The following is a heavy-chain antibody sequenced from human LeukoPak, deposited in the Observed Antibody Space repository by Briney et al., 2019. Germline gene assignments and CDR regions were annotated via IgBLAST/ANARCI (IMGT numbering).Heavy chain of an antibody. CDR3: AKVAKYYYGSETYYFFEH. Sequence: GGSLRLSCVASGFIFSNYWMSWVRQVPGKGLEWVANMKQDGREKYLVDSVKGRFTISRDNAKNSVYLQMNSLRVEDTAVYYCAKVAKYYYGSETYYFFEHWGQGTPVTASS. CDR2: MKQDGREK. J-gene: IGHJ4*02. V-gene: IGHV3-7*01. CDR1: GFIFSNYW. D-gene: IGHD3-10*01.